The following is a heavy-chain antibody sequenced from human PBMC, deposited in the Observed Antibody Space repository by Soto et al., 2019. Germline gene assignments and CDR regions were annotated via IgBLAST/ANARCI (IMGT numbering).Heavy chain of an antibody. J-gene: IGHJ6*02. D-gene: IGHD6-13*01. Sequence: SSVKLSCKASGGTFSSYAISWVRQAPGQGLEWMGGIIPIFGTANYAQKFQGRVTITADESTSTAYMELSSLRSEDAAVYYCARGHSSSLYYYYGMDVWGQGTTVTVSS. V-gene: IGHV1-69*13. CDR2: IIPIFGTA. CDR3: ARGHSSSLYYYYGMDV. CDR1: GGTFSSYA.